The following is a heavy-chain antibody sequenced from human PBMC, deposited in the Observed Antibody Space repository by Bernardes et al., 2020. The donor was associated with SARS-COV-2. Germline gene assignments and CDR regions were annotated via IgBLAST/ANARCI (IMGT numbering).Heavy chain of an antibody. CDR3: ATEDGEWLES. D-gene: IGHD4-17*01. J-gene: IGHJ5*01. CDR1: GFKSSMYG. V-gene: IGHV3-33*01. CDR2: IWHDGSRE. Sequence: GGSLRLSCTASGFKSSMYGIHWVRQPPGKGLEWVAVIWHDGSREYYVDSVKGRFAISRDNSNNTLYLQMNNLRVEDTALYRCATEDGEWLESWGQGTLVTVSS.